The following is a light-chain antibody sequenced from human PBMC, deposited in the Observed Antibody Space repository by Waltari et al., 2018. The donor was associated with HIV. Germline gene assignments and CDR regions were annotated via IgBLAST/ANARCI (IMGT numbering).Light chain of an antibody. CDR2: GAS. Sequence: EIVLTQSPATLSLSPGERDTLSCRASQSVSSYVAWYQQKPGQAPRLLIYGASSRATGIPARFSGSGSGTDFTLTISSLEPGDFAVYYCQQRSNWPITFGQGTRLEIK. CDR3: QQRSNWPIT. V-gene: IGKV3-11*01. CDR1: QSVSSY. J-gene: IGKJ5*01.